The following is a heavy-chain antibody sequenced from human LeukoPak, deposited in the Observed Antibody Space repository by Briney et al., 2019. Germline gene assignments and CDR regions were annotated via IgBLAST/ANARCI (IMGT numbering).Heavy chain of an antibody. D-gene: IGHD2-15*01. V-gene: IGHV4-59*08. Sequence: PSETLSLTCSLSGDSVTSSYWNWLRQPPGKGREWLGYVSSDGTTNFTPSLRSRLIMSVDTAKNDISLILTSVTASDTAIYYCARLDCFVEGCYNHWGRGTLVTVSS. CDR1: GDSVTSSY. CDR2: VSSDGTT. J-gene: IGHJ4*02. CDR3: ARLDCFVEGCYNH.